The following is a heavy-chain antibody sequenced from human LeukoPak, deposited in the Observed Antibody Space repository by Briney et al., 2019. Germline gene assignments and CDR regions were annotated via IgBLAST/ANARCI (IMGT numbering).Heavy chain of an antibody. CDR2: ISAYNGNT. CDR1: GYTFTSYG. Sequence: GASVKVSCKASGYTFTSYGISWVRQAPGQGLEWMGWISAYNGNTNYAQKLQGRVTMTTDTSTSTAYMGLRSLRSDDTAVYYCAGYYYDSSGYYLDYWGQGTLVTVSS. CDR3: AGYYYDSSGYYLDY. J-gene: IGHJ4*02. D-gene: IGHD3-22*01. V-gene: IGHV1-18*01.